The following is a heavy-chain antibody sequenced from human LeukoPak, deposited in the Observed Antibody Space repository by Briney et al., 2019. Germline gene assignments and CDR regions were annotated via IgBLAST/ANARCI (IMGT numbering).Heavy chain of an antibody. D-gene: IGHD4-23*01. Sequence: GGSLRLSCAASGFTFSSYSMNWVRQAPGKGLEWVPSISSSSSYIYYADSVKGRFTISRDNAKNSLYLQMNSLRAEDTAVYYCARIMDAVVTPGSDYWGQGTLVTVSS. V-gene: IGHV3-21*01. J-gene: IGHJ4*02. CDR1: GFTFSSYS. CDR2: ISSSSSYI. CDR3: ARIMDAVVTPGSDY.